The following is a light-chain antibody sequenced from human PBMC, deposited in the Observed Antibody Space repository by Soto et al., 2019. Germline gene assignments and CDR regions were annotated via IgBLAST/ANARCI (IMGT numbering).Light chain of an antibody. CDR1: QSVSSSY. CDR2: GAS. J-gene: IGKJ4*01. CDR3: QERSNWPQLT. V-gene: IGKV3D-20*02. Sequence: EIVLTQSPGTLSLSPGERATLSCRASQSVSSSYLAWYHQKPGQAPRLLIYGASSRATGIPARFSGSGSGTDFTLTISSLEPEDFAVYFCQERSNWPQLTFGGGTKVEIK.